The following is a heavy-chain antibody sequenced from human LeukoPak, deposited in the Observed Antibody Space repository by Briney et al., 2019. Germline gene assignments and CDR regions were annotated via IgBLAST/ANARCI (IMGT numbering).Heavy chain of an antibody. CDR2: ISGSGGST. Sequence: TGGSLRLSCAASGFTFSSYAMSWVRQAPGKGLEWVSAISGSGGSTYYTDSVKGRFTISRDNSKDTLYLQMNSLRAGDTAVYYCARGRSVGATRSFDYWGQGTLVTVSS. V-gene: IGHV3-23*01. J-gene: IGHJ4*02. D-gene: IGHD1-26*01. CDR1: GFTFSSYA. CDR3: ARGRSVGATRSFDY.